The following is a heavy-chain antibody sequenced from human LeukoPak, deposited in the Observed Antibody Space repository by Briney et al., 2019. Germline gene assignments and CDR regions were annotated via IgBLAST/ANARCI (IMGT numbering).Heavy chain of an antibody. D-gene: IGHD2-15*01. CDR1: GGSISSYY. J-gene: IGHJ4*02. CDR3: ARWEAGISATPPFDY. CDR2: IYYSGST. V-gene: IGHV4-59*12. Sequence: PSETLSLTCTVSGGSISSYYWSWIRQPPGKGLEWIGSIYYSGSTYYNPSLKSRVTISVDTSKNQFSLKLGSVTAADTAVYYCARWEAGISATPPFDYWGQGTLVTVSS.